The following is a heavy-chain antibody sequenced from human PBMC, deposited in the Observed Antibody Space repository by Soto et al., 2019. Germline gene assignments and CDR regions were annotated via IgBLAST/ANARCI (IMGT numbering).Heavy chain of an antibody. CDR3: ARVVVAATPWYRMDV. CDR1: GGSFSGYY. V-gene: IGHV4-34*01. J-gene: IGHJ6*02. D-gene: IGHD2-15*01. Sequence: SETLSLTCAVYGGSFSGYYWSWIRQPPGKGLEWIGEINHSGSTNYNPSLKSRVTISVDTSKNQFSLKLSSVTAADTAVYYCARVVVAATPWYRMDVWGQGTTVTVSS. CDR2: INHSGST.